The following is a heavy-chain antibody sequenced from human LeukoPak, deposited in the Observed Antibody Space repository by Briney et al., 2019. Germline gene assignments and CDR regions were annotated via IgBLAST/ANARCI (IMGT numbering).Heavy chain of an antibody. V-gene: IGHV1-2*06. CDR2: INPNSGGT. J-gene: IGHJ4*02. Sequence: ASVKVSCKASGYTFTGYYMHWVRQAPGQGLEWMGRINPNSGGTNYAQKLQGRVTMTTDTSTSTAYMELRSLRSDDTAVYYYARSYCSSTSCYTVDYWGQGTLVTVSS. D-gene: IGHD2-2*02. CDR3: ARSYCSSTSCYTVDY. CDR1: GYTFTGYY.